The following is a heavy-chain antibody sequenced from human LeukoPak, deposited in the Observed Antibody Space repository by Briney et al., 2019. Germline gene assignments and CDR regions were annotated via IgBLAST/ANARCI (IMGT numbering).Heavy chain of an antibody. Sequence: PSETLSLTCTVSGYSISSGYYWGWIRQPPGKGLEWIGSIYRSGSTYYNPSLKGRVTISVDTSKNQFSLKLSSVTAADTAVYYCARVFRAGGFGAFDIWGQGTMVTVSS. D-gene: IGHD3-10*01. CDR1: GYSISSGYY. CDR2: IYRSGST. V-gene: IGHV4-38-2*02. CDR3: ARVFRAGGFGAFDI. J-gene: IGHJ3*02.